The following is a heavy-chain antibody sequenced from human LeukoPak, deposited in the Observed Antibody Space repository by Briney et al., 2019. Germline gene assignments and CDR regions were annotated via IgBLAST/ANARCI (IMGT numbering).Heavy chain of an antibody. Sequence: GGSLRLSCAASGFTFSSYSMNWVRLAPGKGLEWVSSISSSSSYIYYADSVKGRFTISRDNAKNSLYLQMNSLRAEDTAVYYCAREEGSGSYYYMDVWGKGTTVTVSS. CDR2: ISSSSSYI. CDR3: AREEGSGSYYYMDV. D-gene: IGHD3-10*01. J-gene: IGHJ6*03. V-gene: IGHV3-21*01. CDR1: GFTFSSYS.